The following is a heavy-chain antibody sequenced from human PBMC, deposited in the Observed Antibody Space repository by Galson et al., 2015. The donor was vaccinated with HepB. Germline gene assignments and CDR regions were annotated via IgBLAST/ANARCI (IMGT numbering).Heavy chain of an antibody. CDR1: GFTFSSYA. CDR3: ARAGPVVNHDAFDI. J-gene: IGHJ3*02. Sequence: SLRLSCAASGFTFSSYAMHWVRQAPGKGLEWVAVISYDGSNKYYADSVKGRFTISRDNSKNTLYLQMNSLRAEDTAVYYCARAGPVVNHDAFDIWAQGTMVTVSS. CDR2: ISYDGSNK. D-gene: IGHD4-23*01. V-gene: IGHV3-30-3*01.